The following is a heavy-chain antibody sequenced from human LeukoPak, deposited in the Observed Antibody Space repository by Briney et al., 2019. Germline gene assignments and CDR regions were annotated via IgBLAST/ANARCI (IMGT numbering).Heavy chain of an antibody. CDR1: GFKFRDFW. Sequence: GGSLRLSCVGSGFKFRDFWMSWVRQAPGKGLEWLGRIKSKIDGCRIDYSAPVKGRFTISRDDSKNILYLQMNSLKDEDPAIYYCTRDPRDWGQGTLVTVSS. CDR2: IKSKIDGCRI. J-gene: IGHJ4*02. CDR3: TRDPRD. V-gene: IGHV3-15*01.